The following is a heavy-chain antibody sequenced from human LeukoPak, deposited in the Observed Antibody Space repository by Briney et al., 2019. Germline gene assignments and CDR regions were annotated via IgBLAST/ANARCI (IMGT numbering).Heavy chain of an antibody. CDR3: ARDGAFDI. V-gene: IGHV3-7*05. J-gene: IGHJ3*02. Sequence: GRSLRLSCAASGFTFSSYWMSWVRQAPGKGLEWVANIKQDGNEKYYGDSVKGRFTISRDNAKNTLYLQINSLRAEDTAVYFCARDGAFDIWGQGTMLTVSS. CDR1: GFTFSSYW. CDR2: IKQDGNEK.